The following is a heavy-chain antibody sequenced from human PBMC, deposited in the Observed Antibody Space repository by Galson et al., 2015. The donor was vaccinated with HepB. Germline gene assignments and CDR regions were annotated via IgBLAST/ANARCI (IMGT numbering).Heavy chain of an antibody. Sequence: SLRLSCAASGFIFSDHYIDWVRQAPGKGLEWVSSISGGGGNTFYSESVKGRFTISRDNSKNTLFLQVNSLRADDTAVYSCAKSLRHYPYDMDVWGPGTTVSVSS. CDR2: ISGGGGNT. J-gene: IGHJ6*02. CDR1: GFIFSDHY. V-gene: IGHV3-23*01. D-gene: IGHD1-26*01. CDR3: AKSLRHYPYDMDV.